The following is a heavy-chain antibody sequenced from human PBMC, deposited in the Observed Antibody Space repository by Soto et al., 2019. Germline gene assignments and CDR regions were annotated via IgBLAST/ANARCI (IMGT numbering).Heavy chain of an antibody. CDR2: VYYSGTT. V-gene: IGHV4-61*01. CDR3: ARTTAVPNTLRSRYFFDY. CDR1: GGSVSDQTYY. D-gene: IGHD4-17*01. J-gene: IGHJ4*02. Sequence: SETLSLTCSVSGGSVSDQTYYWSWIRQPPGKRLEWIGYVYYSGTTNYNPSLKSRVTISVDLSKNRFSLRLSSVTTADTALYYCARTTAVPNTLRSRYFFDYWGQGTLVT.